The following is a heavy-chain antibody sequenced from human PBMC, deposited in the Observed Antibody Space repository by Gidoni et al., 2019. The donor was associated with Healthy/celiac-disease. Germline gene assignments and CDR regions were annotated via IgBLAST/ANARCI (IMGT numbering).Heavy chain of an antibody. Sequence: EVQLVESGGGLVKPGGSLRLSCAASGFTFSSYSMNWVRQAPGKGLAWVSSISSSSSYIYYADSVKGRFTISRDNAKNSLYLQMNSLRAEDTAVYYCARDAAAVAGTLDAFDIWGQGTMVTVSS. CDR2: ISSSSSYI. D-gene: IGHD6-19*01. J-gene: IGHJ3*02. CDR1: GFTFSSYS. CDR3: ARDAAAVAGTLDAFDI. V-gene: IGHV3-21*01.